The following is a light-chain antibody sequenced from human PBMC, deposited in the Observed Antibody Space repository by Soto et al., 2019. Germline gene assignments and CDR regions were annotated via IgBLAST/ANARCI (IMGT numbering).Light chain of an antibody. CDR1: QTISTW. J-gene: IGKJ5*01. CDR2: DAS. V-gene: IGKV1-5*01. CDR3: QQYNNWPLT. Sequence: DILPTQSPPTLSATVGDRVTITCRASQTISTWMEWYQQKPGKAPKLLVYDASTLQSGVASRFRGSGSGAESTLTISSLPSEDVEVYYCQQYNNWPLTFGQGTRLEIK.